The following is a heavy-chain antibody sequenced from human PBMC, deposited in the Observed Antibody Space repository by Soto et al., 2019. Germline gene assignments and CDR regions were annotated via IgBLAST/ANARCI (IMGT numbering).Heavy chain of an antibody. V-gene: IGHV1-69*01. D-gene: IGHD5-18*01. Sequence: QVQLVQSGAEVKKPGSSVKVSCTASGGTFSSYAISWVRQAPGQGLEWMGGIIPIFGTANYAQKFQGRVTITADESTSTAYMELSSLRYEDTAVYYCASRGYSDGRERYYYYGMDVWGQGTTVTVSS. J-gene: IGHJ6*02. CDR1: GGTFSSYA. CDR3: ASRGYSDGRERYYYYGMDV. CDR2: IIPIFGTA.